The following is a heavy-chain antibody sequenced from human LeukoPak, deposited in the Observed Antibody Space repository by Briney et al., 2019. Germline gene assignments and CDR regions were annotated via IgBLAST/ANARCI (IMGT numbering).Heavy chain of an antibody. CDR3: ARNWAYFDY. J-gene: IGHJ4*02. CDR2: IKLDGSEK. V-gene: IGHV3-7*03. CDR1: GFTFGKYW. Sequence: GGSLRLSCVASGFTFGKYWMSWVRQAPGKGLEWVANIKLDGSEKNYVDSVKGRFTISRDNTKNSLYLQMNSLRAEDTAVFYCARNWAYFDYWGQGTLVTVSS. D-gene: IGHD7-27*01.